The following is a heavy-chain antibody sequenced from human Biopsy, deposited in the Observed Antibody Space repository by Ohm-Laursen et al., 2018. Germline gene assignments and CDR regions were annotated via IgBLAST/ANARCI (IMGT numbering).Heavy chain of an antibody. CDR2: MSYDGTQK. J-gene: IGHJ3*02. CDR3: AKDQVVVGAFDI. Sequence: SLRLSCSASGFTFSSYGMHWVRQAPGKGLEWVATMSYDGTQKYYGDSVKGRFTISRDDSKNTLYLQMNSLRAEDTAVYYCAKDQVVVGAFDIWGQGTVVTVSS. V-gene: IGHV3-30*18. D-gene: IGHD2-15*01. CDR1: GFTFSSYG.